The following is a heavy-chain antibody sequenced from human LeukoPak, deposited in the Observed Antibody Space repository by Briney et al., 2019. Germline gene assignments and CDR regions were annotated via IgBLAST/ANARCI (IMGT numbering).Heavy chain of an antibody. V-gene: IGHV4-39*01. CDR2: IYYSGST. Sequence: SETLSLTCTVSGGSISSSSYYWGWIRQPPGKGLEWIGSIYYSGSTYYNPSLKSRATISVDTSKNQFSLKLSSVTAADTAVYYCARRVPLDILTGNYPYEGVFSDWGQGTLVTVSS. D-gene: IGHD3-9*01. J-gene: IGHJ4*02. CDR3: ARRVPLDILTGNYPYEGVFSD. CDR1: GGSISSSSYY.